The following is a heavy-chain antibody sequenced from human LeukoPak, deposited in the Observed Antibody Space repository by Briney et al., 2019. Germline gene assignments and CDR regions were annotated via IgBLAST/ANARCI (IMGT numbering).Heavy chain of an antibody. V-gene: IGHV1-2*06. CDR2: INPNSGGT. CDR1: GYTFTGYY. J-gene: IGHJ4*02. D-gene: IGHD4-17*01. CDR3: ATEHDYGDSGGY. Sequence: GASVKVTCKASGYTFTGYYMHWVRQAPGQGLEWMGRINPNSGGTNYAQKFQGRVTMTRDTSISTAYMELSRLRSDDTAVYYCATEHDYGDSGGYWGQGTLVTVSS.